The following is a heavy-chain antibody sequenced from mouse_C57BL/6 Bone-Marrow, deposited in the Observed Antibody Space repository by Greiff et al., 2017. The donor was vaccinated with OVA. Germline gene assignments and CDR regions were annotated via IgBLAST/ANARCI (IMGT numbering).Heavy chain of an antibody. CDR3: TTIYYGNHGYFDV. CDR1: GFNIKDYY. CDR2: IDPEDGDT. Sequence: VQLKQSGAELVRPGASVKLSCTASGFNIKDYYMHWVKQRPEQGLEWIGRIDPEDGDTEYAPKFQGKATMTADTSSNTAYLQLSSLTSEDTAVYYCTTIYYGNHGYFDVWGTGTTVTVSS. V-gene: IGHV14-1*01. D-gene: IGHD2-1*01. J-gene: IGHJ1*03.